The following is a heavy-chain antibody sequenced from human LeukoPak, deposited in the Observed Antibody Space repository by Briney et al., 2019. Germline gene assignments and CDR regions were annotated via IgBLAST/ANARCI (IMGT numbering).Heavy chain of an antibody. V-gene: IGHV4-59*01. D-gene: IGHD6-13*01. J-gene: IGHJ5*02. Sequence: SETLSLTCTVSGGSISSYYWSWIRQPAGKGLEWIGYIYYSGSTNYNPSLKSRVTISVDTSKNQFSLKLSSVTAADTAVYYCARRKGSSWYGDWFDPWGQGTLVTVSS. CDR2: IYYSGST. CDR1: GGSISSYY. CDR3: ARRKGSSWYGDWFDP.